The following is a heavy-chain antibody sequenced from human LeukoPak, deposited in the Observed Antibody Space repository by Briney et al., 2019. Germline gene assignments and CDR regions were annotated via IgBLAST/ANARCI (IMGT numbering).Heavy chain of an antibody. CDR2: IYSGGST. V-gene: IGHV3-53*01. Sequence: PGGSLRPSCAASGFTVSSNYMSWVRQAPGKGLEWVSVIYSGGSTYYADSVKGRSTISRDNSKNTLCLQMNSLRAEDTAVYYCARGPLYYYYYGMDVWGQGTTVTVSS. CDR1: GFTVSSNY. J-gene: IGHJ6*02. CDR3: ARGPLYYYYYGMDV.